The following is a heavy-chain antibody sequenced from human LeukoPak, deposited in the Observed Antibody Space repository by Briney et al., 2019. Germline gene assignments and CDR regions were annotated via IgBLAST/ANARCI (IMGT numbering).Heavy chain of an antibody. Sequence: GGSLRLSCAASGFTVSSYYMSWVRQAPGKGLELVSYIHSGGSTYYADSVKGRFTISRDNAKNTLYLQMNSLRAEDTAVYYCARTYNYDSSGYYLPYYYYGMDVWGQATTVTLSS. V-gene: IGHV3-53*01. CDR1: GFTVSSYY. CDR3: ARTYNYDSSGYYLPYYYYGMDV. CDR2: IHSGGST. D-gene: IGHD3-22*01. J-gene: IGHJ6*02.